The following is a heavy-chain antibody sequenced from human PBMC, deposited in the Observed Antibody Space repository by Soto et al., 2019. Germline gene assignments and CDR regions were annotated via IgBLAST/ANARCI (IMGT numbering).Heavy chain of an antibody. CDR2: IWYDGSNK. CDR1: GFTFSSYG. D-gene: IGHD2-15*01. J-gene: IGHJ4*02. CDR3: ARGTGRSGGYCSCGSCYSDFRLDY. V-gene: IGHV3-33*01. Sequence: PGGSLRLSCAASGFTFSSYGMHWVRQAPGKGLEWVAVIWYDGSNKYYADSVKGRFTISRDNSKNTLYLQMNSLRAEDTAVYYCARGTGRSGGYCSCGSCYSDFRLDYWGQGTLVTVSS.